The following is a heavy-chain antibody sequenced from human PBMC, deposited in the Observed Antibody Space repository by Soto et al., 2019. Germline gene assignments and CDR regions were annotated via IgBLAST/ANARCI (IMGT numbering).Heavy chain of an antibody. CDR1: GFTFTNYD. J-gene: IGHJ5*02. V-gene: IGHV1-8*01. D-gene: IGHD2-8*01. CDR3: AREGKGVFAWFYA. Sequence: GASVKVSCKAAGFTFTNYDVNWVRQAPGQGLEWMGWMNPTTGSTGYARKFQGRLTMARNTSISTAYMELTSLRPEDTAVYFCAREGKGVFAWFYAWGQGTLVTVSS. CDR2: MNPTTGST.